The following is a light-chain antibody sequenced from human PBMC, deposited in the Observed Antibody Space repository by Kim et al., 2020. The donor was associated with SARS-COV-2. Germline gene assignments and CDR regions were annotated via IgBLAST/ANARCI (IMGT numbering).Light chain of an antibody. J-gene: IGKJ2*01. Sequence: EIMMTQSPATLSLSPGERATLSCRASQSVSSNLAWYQQKPGQAPRLLIYGASNRATGIPARFSGSGSGTEFTLTISSLQSEDFAVYYCQQYNNWSYTFGQGNKLE. V-gene: IGKV3-15*01. CDR2: GAS. CDR1: QSVSSN. CDR3: QQYNNWSYT.